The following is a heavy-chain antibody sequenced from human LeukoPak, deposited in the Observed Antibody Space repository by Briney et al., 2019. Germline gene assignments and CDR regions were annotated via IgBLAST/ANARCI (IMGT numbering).Heavy chain of an antibody. V-gene: IGHV4-34*01. Sequence: SETLSLTCAVYGGSFSGYYWSWIRQPPGKGLEWIGEINHSGSTNYNPSLKSRVTISVDTSKNQFSLKLSSVTAADTAVYYCARVNYDFWSGYYKGWFDPWGQGTLVTVSS. CDR2: INHSGST. D-gene: IGHD3-3*01. CDR1: GGSFSGYY. J-gene: IGHJ5*02. CDR3: ARVNYDFWSGYYKGWFDP.